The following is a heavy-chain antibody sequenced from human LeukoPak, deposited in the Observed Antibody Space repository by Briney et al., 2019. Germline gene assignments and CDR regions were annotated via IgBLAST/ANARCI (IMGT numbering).Heavy chain of an antibody. CDR2: IKQDGSEK. V-gene: IGHV3-7*01. J-gene: IGHJ4*02. CDR1: GFTFSGYW. CDR3: ASTGMAVAGIGSYYFDY. Sequence: PGGSLRLSCAASGFTFSGYWMSWVRQAPGKGLEWLANIKQDGSEKYYVDSVKGRFTISRDNAKNSLYLQMNSLRAEDTAVYYCASTGMAVAGIGSYYFDYWGQGTLVTVSS. D-gene: IGHD6-19*01.